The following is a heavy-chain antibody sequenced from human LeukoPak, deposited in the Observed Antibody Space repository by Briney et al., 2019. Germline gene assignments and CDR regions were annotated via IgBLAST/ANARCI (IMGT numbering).Heavy chain of an antibody. Sequence: SETVPHLCTVSGGSISGYYGTWIGQLPGKGLEWIGYIYNSGITNYNPSLKSRVTVSVDTSKNQFSLRLTSVTAADTAVYYCARSVPSLDYLFVSWGHRTLVTVSS. V-gene: IGHV4-59*08. J-gene: IGHJ5*01. CDR3: ARSVPSLDYLFVS. CDR2: IYNSGIT. D-gene: IGHD4-11*01. CDR1: GGSISGYY.